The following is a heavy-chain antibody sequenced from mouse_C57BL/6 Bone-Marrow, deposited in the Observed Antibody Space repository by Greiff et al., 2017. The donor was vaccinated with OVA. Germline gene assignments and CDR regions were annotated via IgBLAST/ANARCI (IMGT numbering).Heavy chain of an antibody. CDR1: GYAFTNYL. J-gene: IGHJ2*01. CDR3: ARGGRRLLRFDY. D-gene: IGHD2-3*01. V-gene: IGHV1-54*01. CDR2: INPGSGGT. Sequence: QVQLKESGAELVRPGTSVKVSCKASGYAFTNYLIEWVKQRPGQGLEWIGVINPGSGGTNYNEKFKGKATLTADKSSSTAYMQLSSLTSEDSAVYFCARGGRRLLRFDYWGQGTTLTVSS.